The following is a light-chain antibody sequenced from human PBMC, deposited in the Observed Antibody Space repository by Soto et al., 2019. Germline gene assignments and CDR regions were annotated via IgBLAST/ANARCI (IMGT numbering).Light chain of an antibody. Sequence: QSVLTQPPSMSGAPGQRVSISCTGTSSNIGAGYDVHWYQQVPGTAPTLLIYGNNNRPSGVPDRFSGSKSGTSASLAITGLQAEDEADYYCQSYDTSLSGSSIFGTGTKLTVL. V-gene: IGLV1-40*01. CDR1: SSNIGAGYD. J-gene: IGLJ1*01. CDR2: GNN. CDR3: QSYDTSLSGSSI.